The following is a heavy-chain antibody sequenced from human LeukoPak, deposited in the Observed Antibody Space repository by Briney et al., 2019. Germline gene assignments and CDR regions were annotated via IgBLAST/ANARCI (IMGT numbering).Heavy chain of an antibody. J-gene: IGHJ4*02. CDR3: ARGGRSYFDF. D-gene: IGHD3-10*01. V-gene: IGHV3-7*01. CDR1: GFTIDRTT. Sequence: GGSLRLSCVASGFTIDRTTMSWVRQAPGKRLEWVANMKEDGSDIYYVDSVRGRFTISRDNAKKSVYLQMNSLRAEDTGVYYCARGGRSYFDFWGQGSLVTVSS. CDR2: MKEDGSDI.